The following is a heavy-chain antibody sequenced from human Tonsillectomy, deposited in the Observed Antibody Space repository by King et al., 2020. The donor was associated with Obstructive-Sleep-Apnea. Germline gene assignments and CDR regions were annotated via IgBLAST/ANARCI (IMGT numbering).Heavy chain of an antibody. CDR2: IYPGGSET. Sequence: QLVQSGAEVNKPGESLKISCKASGYTFSNYFIAWVRQMPGKGLEWVGNIYPGGSETTYSPAFQGQVTISADNSINTAYLQWSSLKASDTAIYYCARQRGIVATLGQGLDVWGQGTTVSVSS. D-gene: IGHD5-12*01. CDR3: ARQRGIVATLGQGLDV. V-gene: IGHV5-51*01. CDR1: GYTFSNYF. J-gene: IGHJ6*02.